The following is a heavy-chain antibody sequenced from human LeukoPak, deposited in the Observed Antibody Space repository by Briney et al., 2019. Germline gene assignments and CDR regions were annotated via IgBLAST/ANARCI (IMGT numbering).Heavy chain of an antibody. D-gene: IGHD3-3*01. CDR1: GFTFSSDW. Sequence: GGSLRLSCAASGFTFSSDWMSWVCQAPGQGLEWVANIKQDGSEKYYVDSVKGRFTISRDNAKNSLYLQMNSLRAEDTAVHYCARDETIFGVVIQEYWGQGTLVTVSS. CDR2: IKQDGSEK. J-gene: IGHJ4*02. V-gene: IGHV3-7*01. CDR3: ARDETIFGVVIQEY.